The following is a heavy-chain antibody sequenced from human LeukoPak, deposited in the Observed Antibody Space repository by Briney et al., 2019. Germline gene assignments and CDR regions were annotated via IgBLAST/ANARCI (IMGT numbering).Heavy chain of an antibody. V-gene: IGHV5-51*01. CDR2: IYPGDSDT. Sequence: GESLKISCKGSGYSFTSYWIGWVRQMPGKGLEWMGIIYPGDSDTRYSPSFQGQVTISADKSVSTAYLQWSSLKASDTAMYYCARHSVSRAYDFWSGYYKDYYYYYYMDVWGKGTTVTVSS. J-gene: IGHJ6*03. D-gene: IGHD3-3*01. CDR1: GYSFTSYW. CDR3: ARHSVSRAYDFWSGYYKDYYYYYYMDV.